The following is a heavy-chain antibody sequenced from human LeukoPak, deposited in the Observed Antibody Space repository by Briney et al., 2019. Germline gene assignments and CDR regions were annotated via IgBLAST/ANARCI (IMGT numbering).Heavy chain of an antibody. D-gene: IGHD2-2*01. CDR3: ASDPMPHYFDY. CDR1: GFTVSSNY. J-gene: IGHJ4*02. Sequence: GGSLRLSCAASGFTVSSNYMSWVRQAPGKGLEWVSSIRSRSTYIYYADSVKGRFTISRDNAKNSLYLQMNSLRAEDTAVYYCASDPMPHYFDYWGQGTLVTVSS. V-gene: IGHV3-21*01. CDR2: IRSRSTYI.